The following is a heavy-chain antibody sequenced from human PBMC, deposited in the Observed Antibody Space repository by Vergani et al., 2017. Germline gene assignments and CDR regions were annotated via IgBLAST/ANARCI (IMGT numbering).Heavy chain of an antibody. Sequence: QVQLVQSGAEVKKPGASVKVSCKVSGYTLTELSMHWVRQAPGQGLEWMGWISAYNGNTNYAQKLQGRVTMTTDTSTSTAYMELRSLRSDDTAVYYCARVTDFLEWLEDDYWGQGTLVTVSS. CDR1: GYTLTELS. CDR2: ISAYNGNT. V-gene: IGHV1-18*01. J-gene: IGHJ4*02. D-gene: IGHD3-3*01. CDR3: ARVTDFLEWLEDDY.